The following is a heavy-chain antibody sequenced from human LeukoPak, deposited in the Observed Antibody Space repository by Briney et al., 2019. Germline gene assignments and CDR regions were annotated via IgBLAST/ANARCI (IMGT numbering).Heavy chain of an antibody. CDR3: TPRIAARLYNWFDP. V-gene: IGHV3-15*01. CDR1: GFTFSNAW. Sequence: PGGSLRLSCAASGFTFSNAWMSWVRQAPGKGLEWVGRIKSKTDGGTTDYAAPVKGRFTISRDDSKNTLYLQMNSLKTEDTAVYYCTPRIAARLYNWFDPWGQGTLVTVSS. J-gene: IGHJ5*02. D-gene: IGHD6-6*01. CDR2: IKSKTDGGTT.